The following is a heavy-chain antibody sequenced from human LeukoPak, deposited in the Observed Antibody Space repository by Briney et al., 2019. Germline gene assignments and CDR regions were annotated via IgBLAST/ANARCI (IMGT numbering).Heavy chain of an antibody. CDR2: ISYDGSNK. D-gene: IGHD6-13*01. V-gene: IGHV3-30*04. CDR3: ARRGIAAGDFDY. CDR1: GFTFSSYA. J-gene: IGHJ4*02. Sequence: PGGSLRHSCAASGFTFSSYAMHWVRQAPGKGLEWVAVISYDGSNKYYADSVKGRFTISRDNSKNTLYLQMNSLRAEDTAVYYCARRGIAAGDFDYWGQGTLVTVSS.